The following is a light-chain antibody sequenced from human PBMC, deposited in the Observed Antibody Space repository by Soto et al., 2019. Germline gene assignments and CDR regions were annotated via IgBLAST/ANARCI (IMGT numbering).Light chain of an antibody. CDR2: DAS. V-gene: IGKV1-33*01. CDR1: QDINIY. Sequence: IQMTQSPSSLFESLGDRVTITFKATQDINIYLNWYQQKPGKAPNLLIYDASNLEIGVPSRFSGSGSGTHFTFTISSLQTEDIGTYYCQQYDILPITFGRGTRLEIK. J-gene: IGKJ5*01. CDR3: QQYDILPIT.